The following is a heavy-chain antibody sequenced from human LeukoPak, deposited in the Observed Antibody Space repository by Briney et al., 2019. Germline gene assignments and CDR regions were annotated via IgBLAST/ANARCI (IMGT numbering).Heavy chain of an antibody. V-gene: IGHV3-21*01. CDR3: ARQGTPTYDFWSGYMPEGLGY. CDR1: GFTFSSYS. CDR2: ISSSSSYI. D-gene: IGHD3-3*01. Sequence: PGGSLRLSCAASGFTFSSYSMNWVRQAPGKGLEWVSSISSSSSYIYYADSVKGRFTISRDNARNSLYLQMNSLRAEDTAVYYCARQGTPTYDFWSGYMPEGLGYWGQGTLVTVSS. J-gene: IGHJ4*02.